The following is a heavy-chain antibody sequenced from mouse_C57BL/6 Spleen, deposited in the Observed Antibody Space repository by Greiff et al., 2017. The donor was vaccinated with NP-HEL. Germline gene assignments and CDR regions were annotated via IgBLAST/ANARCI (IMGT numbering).Heavy chain of an antibody. CDR1: GYTFTSYW. Sequence: QVQLQQPGAELVRPGSSVKLSCTASGYTFTSYWMDWVKQRPGQGLEWIGNIYPSDSETHYNQKFKDKATLTVDKSSSTAYMQLSSLTSEDSAVYYCARIITTVVGAMDYWGQGTSVTVSS. J-gene: IGHJ4*01. CDR3: ARIITTVVGAMDY. V-gene: IGHV1-61*01. D-gene: IGHD1-1*01. CDR2: IYPSDSET.